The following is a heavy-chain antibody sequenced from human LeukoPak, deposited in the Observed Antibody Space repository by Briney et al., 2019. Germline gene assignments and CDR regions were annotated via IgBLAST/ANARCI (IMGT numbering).Heavy chain of an antibody. D-gene: IGHD6-19*01. CDR1: GGSFSGYY. Sequence: PSETLSLTCAVYGGSFSGYYWSWIRQPPGKGLEWIGEINHSGSTNYNPSLKSRVTISVDTSKNLFSLKLSSVTAADTAVYYCARGGPSSGPYSSGWYSPLFAEPWFDPWGQGTLVTVSS. V-gene: IGHV4-34*01. CDR3: ARGGPSSGPYSSGWYSPLFAEPWFDP. J-gene: IGHJ5*02. CDR2: INHSGST.